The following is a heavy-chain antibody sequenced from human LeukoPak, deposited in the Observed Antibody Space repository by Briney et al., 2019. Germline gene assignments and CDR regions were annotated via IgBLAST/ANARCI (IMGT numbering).Heavy chain of an antibody. V-gene: IGHV1-69*13. CDR3: ARSMFERFY. D-gene: IGHD3-10*02. CDR1: GGTFSSYA. CDR2: IIPLFGTA. J-gene: IGHJ4*02. Sequence: SVKVSYKASGGTFSSYAISWVRQAPGQGLEWMGGIIPLFGTANYAQKFQGRVTITADESTSTAYMELSSLRSEDTAVYYCARSMFERFYWGQGTLVTVSS.